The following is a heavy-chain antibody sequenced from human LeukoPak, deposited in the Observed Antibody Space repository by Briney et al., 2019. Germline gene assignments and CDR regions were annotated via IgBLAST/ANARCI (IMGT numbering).Heavy chain of an antibody. V-gene: IGHV3-30*02. D-gene: IGHD5-24*01. CDR2: IRYDGSNK. CDR3: ARQLRAFDY. CDR1: GFTFSSYG. J-gene: IGHJ4*02. Sequence: PGGSLRLSCAASGFTFSSYGMHWVRQAPGKGLEWVTFIRYDGSNKYYADSVNGRFTISRNNSKNALYLQMNSLRADDTAVYYCARQLRAFDYWGQGTLVTVSS.